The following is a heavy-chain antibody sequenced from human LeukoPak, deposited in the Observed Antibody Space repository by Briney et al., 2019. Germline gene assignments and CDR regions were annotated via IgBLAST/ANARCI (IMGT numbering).Heavy chain of an antibody. D-gene: IGHD2-15*01. Sequence: GGSLRLSCAASGFTFRSYWMSWVRQAPGKGLEWVANIKQDGSEKYYVDSVKGRFTISRDNAKNSLYLQMNSLRAEDTAVYYCASSGYIVVVDAFDIWGQGALVTVSS. CDR1: GFTFRSYW. J-gene: IGHJ3*02. CDR3: ASSGYIVVVDAFDI. V-gene: IGHV3-7*01. CDR2: IKQDGSEK.